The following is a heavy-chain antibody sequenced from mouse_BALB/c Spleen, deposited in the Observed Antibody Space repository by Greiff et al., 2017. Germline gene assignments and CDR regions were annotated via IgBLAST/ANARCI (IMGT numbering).Heavy chain of an antibody. Sequence: LVKTGASVKISCKASGYSFTGYYMHWVKQSHGKSLEWIGYISCYNGATSYNQKFKGKATFTVDTSSSTAYMQFNSLTSEDSAVYYCARCDGNYDYYAMDYWGQGTSVTVSS. D-gene: IGHD2-1*01. CDR1: GYSFTGYY. V-gene: IGHV1S34*01. J-gene: IGHJ4*01. CDR2: ISCYNGAT. CDR3: ARCDGNYDYYAMDY.